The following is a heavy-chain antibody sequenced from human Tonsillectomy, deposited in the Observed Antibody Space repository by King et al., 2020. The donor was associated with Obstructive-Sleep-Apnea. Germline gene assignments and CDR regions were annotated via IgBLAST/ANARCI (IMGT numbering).Heavy chain of an antibody. CDR1: GFTFSDAW. CDR2: IKSKTNGGTT. Sequence: VQLVESGGGLVKPGGSLRLSCAASGFTFSDAWMAWVRQAPGKGLEWVGRIKSKTNGGTTDYAAPVKGRFIISRDDSNNTLYLQMNSLKTEDTAVYYCTTDAVPTTIGYYFDYWGQGTLVTVSS. V-gene: IGHV3-15*01. CDR3: TTDAVPTTIGYYFDY. J-gene: IGHJ4*02. D-gene: IGHD5-12*01.